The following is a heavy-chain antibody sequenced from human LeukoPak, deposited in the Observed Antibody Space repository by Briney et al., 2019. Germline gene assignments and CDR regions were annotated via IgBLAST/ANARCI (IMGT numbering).Heavy chain of an antibody. CDR3: ARVYVPVVTPTLYFDY. Sequence: AETLSLTCTVSGGSISSHYWSWIRQPPGKGLEWIGYIYYSGSNNYNPSLKSRVTISVVTSKNQFSLKLSSVTAADTAVYYCARVYVPVVTPTLYFDYWGQGTLVTVSS. V-gene: IGHV4-59*11. CDR2: IYYSGSN. CDR1: GGSISSHY. J-gene: IGHJ4*02. D-gene: IGHD4-23*01.